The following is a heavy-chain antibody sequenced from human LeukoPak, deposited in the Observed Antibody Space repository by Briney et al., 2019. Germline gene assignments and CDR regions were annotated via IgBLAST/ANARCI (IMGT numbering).Heavy chain of an antibody. CDR2: IYYSGST. J-gene: IGHJ2*01. D-gene: IGHD3-3*01. CDR1: GGSVSSGSYY. V-gene: IGHV4-61*01. CDR3: ARTYYDFWSGSRYWYFEL. Sequence: SETLSLTCTVSGGSVSSGSYYWSWIRPPPGQGLEWIGYIYYSGSTNYNPSLKSRVTISVDTSKNQFSLKLNSVTAADTAVYYCARTYYDFWSGSRYWYFELWGRGTLVTVSS.